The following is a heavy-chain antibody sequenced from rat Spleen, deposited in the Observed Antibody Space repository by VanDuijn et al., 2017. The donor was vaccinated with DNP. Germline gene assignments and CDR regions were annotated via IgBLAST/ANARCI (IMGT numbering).Heavy chain of an antibody. V-gene: IGHV5-20*01. J-gene: IGHJ3*01. CDR2: TNYAGGST. CDR1: GFTFSDYY. CDR3: VSHPSWFGY. D-gene: IGHD3-8*01. Sequence: EVQLVESGGGLVQPGRSLKLSCAASGFTFSDYYMAWVRQTPTKGLEWVAYTNYAGGSTYNGDSVKGRFTISRDNAKRTQYLQMDSLRSEDTASYSCVSHPSWFGYWGPGTLVTVSS.